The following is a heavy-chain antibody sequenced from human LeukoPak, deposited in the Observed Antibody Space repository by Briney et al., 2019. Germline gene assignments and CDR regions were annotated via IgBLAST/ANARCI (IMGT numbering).Heavy chain of an antibody. V-gene: IGHV7-4-1*02. CDR1: GYTFTSYG. CDR3: ATDIVVVPAAMIGAFDI. J-gene: IGHJ3*02. Sequence: GASVKVSCKASGYTFTSYGISWVRQAPGQGLEWMGWINTNTGNPTYAQGFTGRFVFSLDTSVSTAYLQISSLKAEDTAVYYCATDIVVVPAAMIGAFDIWGQGTMVTVSS. CDR2: INTNTGNP. D-gene: IGHD2-2*01.